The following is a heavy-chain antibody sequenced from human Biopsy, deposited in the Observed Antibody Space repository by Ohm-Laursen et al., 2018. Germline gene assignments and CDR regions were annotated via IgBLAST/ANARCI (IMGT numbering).Heavy chain of an antibody. D-gene: IGHD3-16*01. CDR2: ISSSSDNI. Sequence: SLRLSCTASGFTFSDHYMDWVRQTPGKGLEWVSTISSSSDNIYYVDSVKGRFTISRDNAKNSLYLQMNSLRAEDTAVYYCARSRGSSWIATIYFYGMDVWGQGTTVTVSS. J-gene: IGHJ6*02. CDR1: GFTFSDHY. V-gene: IGHV3-69-1*02. CDR3: ARSRGSSWIATIYFYGMDV.